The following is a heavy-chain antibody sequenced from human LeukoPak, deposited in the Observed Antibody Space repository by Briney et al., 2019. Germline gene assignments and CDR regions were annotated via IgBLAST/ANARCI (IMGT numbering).Heavy chain of an antibody. CDR2: IYTSGST. CDR3: ARSPDYDFWSGYYTPFLGAFDI. CDR1: GGSISSYY. D-gene: IGHD3-3*01. J-gene: IGHJ3*02. V-gene: IGHV4-4*07. Sequence: SETLSLTCTVSGGSISSYYWSWIRQPAGKGLEWIGRIYTSGSTNYNPSLKSRVTMSVDTSKNQFSLKLSSVTAADTAVYYCARSPDYDFWSGYYTPFLGAFDIWGQGTMVTVSS.